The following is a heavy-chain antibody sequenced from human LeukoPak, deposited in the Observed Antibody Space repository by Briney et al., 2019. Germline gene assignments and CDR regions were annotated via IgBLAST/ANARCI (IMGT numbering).Heavy chain of an antibody. CDR1: GYTFTGYY. D-gene: IGHD3-22*01. CDR2: INPNGGGT. V-gene: IGHV1-2*02. Sequence: ASVKVSCKASGYTFTGYYMHWVRQAPGQGLEWMGWINPNGGGTNYAQKFQGRVTMTRDTSISTAYMELSRLRSDDTAVYYCARGHIDSSGYSPRSSFDNWGQGTLVTVSS. CDR3: ARGHIDSSGYSPRSSFDN. J-gene: IGHJ4*02.